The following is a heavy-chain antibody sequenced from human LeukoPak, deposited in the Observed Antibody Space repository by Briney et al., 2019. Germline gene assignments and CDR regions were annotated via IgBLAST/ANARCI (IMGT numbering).Heavy chain of an antibody. CDR3: ARLYYDILTGYYYFDY. V-gene: IGHV4-59*08. CDR2: IYYSGST. D-gene: IGHD3-9*01. J-gene: IGHJ4*02. Sequence: SETLSLTCTVSGGSISSYYWSWIRQPPGKGLEWIGYIYYSGSTNYNPSLESRVTISVDTSKNQFSLKLSSVTAADTAVYYCARLYYDILTGYYYFDYWGQGTLVTVSS. CDR1: GGSISSYY.